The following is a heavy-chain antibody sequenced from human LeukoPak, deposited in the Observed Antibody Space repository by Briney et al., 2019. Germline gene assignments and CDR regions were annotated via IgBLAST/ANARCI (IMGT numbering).Heavy chain of an antibody. V-gene: IGHV4-59*01. CDR3: ARFTHAPGAFDI. J-gene: IGHJ3*02. CDR1: GGPISSYY. Sequence: PSETLSLTCTVSGGPISSYYWSWIRQPPGKGLEWIGYIYYSGSTNYNPSLKSRVTISVDTSKNQFSLKLSSVTAADTAVYYCARFTHAPGAFDIWGQGTMVTVSS. CDR2: IYYSGST.